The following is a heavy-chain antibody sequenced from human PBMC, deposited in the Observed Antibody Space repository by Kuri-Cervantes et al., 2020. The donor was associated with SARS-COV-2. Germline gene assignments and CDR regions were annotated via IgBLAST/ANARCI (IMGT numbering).Heavy chain of an antibody. CDR2: IYSCGST. V-gene: IGHV3-66*03. CDR3: ARDLGAFDI. CDR1: GFTVSSNY. J-gene: IGHJ3*02. Sequence: GESLKISCAASGFTVSSNYMSWVRQAPGKGLEWVSVIYSCGSTYYADSVKGRFTISRDNSKNTLYLQMNSLRAEDTAVYYCARDLGAFDIWGQGTMVTVSS.